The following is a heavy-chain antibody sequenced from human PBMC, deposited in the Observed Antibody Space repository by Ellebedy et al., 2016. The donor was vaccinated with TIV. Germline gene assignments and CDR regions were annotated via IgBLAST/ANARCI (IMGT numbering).Heavy chain of an antibody. V-gene: IGHV3-23*01. CDR1: GFIFSDYG. CDR2: LSGRGAPT. Sequence: GGSLRLSCVASGFIFSDYGMSWVRQAPGKGLEWVSSLSGRGAPTHYAASVKGQFTMSRDNSENMLFLEMSSLRVEDTAVYYCAKGAPRLDDWGQGTLVTVSS. CDR3: AKGAPRLDD. J-gene: IGHJ4*02.